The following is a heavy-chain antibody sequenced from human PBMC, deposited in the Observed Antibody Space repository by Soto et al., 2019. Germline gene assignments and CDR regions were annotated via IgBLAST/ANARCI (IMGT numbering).Heavy chain of an antibody. CDR2: ISQSGRT. Sequence: PESLSLTSTVSGGSISSYYWGWIRQAPREGREWIGKISQSGRTYYNPSLKSRVTISVDKSKSQFSVKLTSVTAADTAGYDCGVPEAGDFHYWGQGALVTVSS. V-gene: IGHV4-59*12. CDR3: GVPEAGDFHY. J-gene: IGHJ4*02. D-gene: IGHD6-13*01. CDR1: GGSISSYY.